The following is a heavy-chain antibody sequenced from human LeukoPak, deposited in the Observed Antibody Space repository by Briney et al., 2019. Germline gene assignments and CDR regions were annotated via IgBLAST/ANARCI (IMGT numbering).Heavy chain of an antibody. Sequence: KPSETLSLTCTVSGGSISSSSYYWGWIRQPPGKGLEWIGSIYYSGSTYYNPSLKSRVTISVDTSKNQFSLKLSSVTAADTAVYYCARDQGYSSSRDYWGQGTLVTVSS. CDR1: GGSISSSSYY. V-gene: IGHV4-39*07. CDR3: ARDQGYSSSRDY. D-gene: IGHD6-13*01. J-gene: IGHJ4*02. CDR2: IYYSGST.